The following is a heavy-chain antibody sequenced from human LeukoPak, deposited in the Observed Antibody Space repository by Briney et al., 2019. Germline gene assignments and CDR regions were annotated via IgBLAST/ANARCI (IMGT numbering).Heavy chain of an antibody. D-gene: IGHD5-24*01. J-gene: IGHJ4*02. CDR3: ARDARLEMATISGLDY. Sequence: GGSLRLSCAASGFMFSRYAMHWVRQAPGKGLEWVAVISHDGNNYYYGDSVKGRFTISRDNSKNTLYLQMNSLRAEDTAVYYCARDARLEMATISGLDYWGQGTLVTVSS. V-gene: IGHV3-30*03. CDR2: ISHDGNNY. CDR1: GFMFSRYA.